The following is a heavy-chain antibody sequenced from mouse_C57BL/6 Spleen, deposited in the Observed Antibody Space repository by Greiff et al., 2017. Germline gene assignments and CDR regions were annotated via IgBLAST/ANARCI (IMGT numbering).Heavy chain of an antibody. V-gene: IGHV1-82*01. Sequence: QVQLQQSGPELVKPGASVKISCKASGYAFSSSWMNWVKQRPGKGLEWIGRIYPGDGDTNYNGKFKGKAILTADKSSSTAYMQLSSLTSEDSAVYFCARWDYGSSSFAYWGQGTLVTVSA. CDR2: IYPGDGDT. CDR1: GYAFSSSW. J-gene: IGHJ3*01. CDR3: ARWDYGSSSFAY. D-gene: IGHD1-1*01.